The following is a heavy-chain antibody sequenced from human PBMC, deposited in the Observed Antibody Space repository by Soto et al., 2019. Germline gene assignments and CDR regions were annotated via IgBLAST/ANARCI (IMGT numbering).Heavy chain of an antibody. CDR1: VGSFSGYT. CDR2: INHSGST. Sequence: SEALSLPCAVYVGSFSGYTWSWIRQPPVEVLEWIGEINHSGSTNYNPSLKSRVTISVDTSKNQFSLKLSSVTAADTAVYYCARVRFLEWLFRDYYYGMDVWGQGTTVTVSS. D-gene: IGHD3-3*01. V-gene: IGHV4-34*01. CDR3: ARVRFLEWLFRDYYYGMDV. J-gene: IGHJ6*02.